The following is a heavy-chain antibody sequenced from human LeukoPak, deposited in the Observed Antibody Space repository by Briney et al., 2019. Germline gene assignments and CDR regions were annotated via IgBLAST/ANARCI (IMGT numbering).Heavy chain of an antibody. CDR1: GGSISSGSYY. CDR3: AREDGTYYYYMDV. J-gene: IGHJ6*03. V-gene: IGHV4-61*02. Sequence: SETLSLTRTVSGGSISSGSYYWSWIRQPAGTGLEWIGRIYTSGSTNYNPSLKSRVTISVDTSKNQFSLKLSSVTAADTAVYYCAREDGTYYYYMDVWGKGTTVTISS. CDR2: IYTSGST.